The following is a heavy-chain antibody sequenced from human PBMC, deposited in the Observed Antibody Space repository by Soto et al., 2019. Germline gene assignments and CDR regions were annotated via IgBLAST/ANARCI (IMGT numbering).Heavy chain of an antibody. V-gene: IGHV4-39*01. Sequence: PSETLSLTCTVSGGSISSISYYWGWIRQPPGKGLEWIGSIYYSGSTYYNPSLKSRVTISVDTSKNQFSLKLSSVTAADTAVYYCARRDDRGYSSSWYYFDYWGQGTLVTVSS. CDR1: GGSISSISYY. CDR2: IYYSGST. J-gene: IGHJ4*02. D-gene: IGHD6-13*01. CDR3: ARRDDRGYSSSWYYFDY.